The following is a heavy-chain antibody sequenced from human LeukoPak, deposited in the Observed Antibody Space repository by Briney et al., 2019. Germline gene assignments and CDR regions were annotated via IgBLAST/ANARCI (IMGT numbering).Heavy chain of an antibody. CDR1: GFTFSHYG. CDR3: VKDAQRGFDYSNSLQH. D-gene: IGHD4-11*01. CDR2: IWSDATNQ. Sequence: EWSLRLSCEASGFTFSHYGMHWVRQAPGKGLEWVAVIWSDATNQYYSDSVKGRFTISRDNFKRTVSLQMNSLRAEDTAVYCCVKDAQRGFDYSNSLQHWGQGSLVTVSS. J-gene: IGHJ4*02. V-gene: IGHV3-33*06.